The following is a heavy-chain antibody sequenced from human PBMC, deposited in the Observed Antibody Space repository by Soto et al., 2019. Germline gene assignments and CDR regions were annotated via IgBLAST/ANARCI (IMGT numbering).Heavy chain of an antibody. CDR1: GFTFSSYD. CDR2: IRGGSSRI. V-gene: IGHV3-48*02. J-gene: IGHJ6*02. CDR3: ARVIYGGWSTIKDYYYYAMDV. D-gene: IGHD5-12*01. Sequence: GGSLRLSCAASGFTFSSYDMNWVRQAPGKGLEWVSYIRGGSSRIFYADSVKGRFTISRDNAKNSLYLQMNSLRDEDTGVYYCARVIYGGWSTIKDYYYYAMDVWGPGTTVTVSS.